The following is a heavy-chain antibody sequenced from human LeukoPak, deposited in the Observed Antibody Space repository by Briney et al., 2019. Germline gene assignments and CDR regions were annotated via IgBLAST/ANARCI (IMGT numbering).Heavy chain of an antibody. CDR2: IGTAGDT. CDR3: ARVNEGTFDY. J-gene: IGHJ4*02. V-gene: IGHV3-13*01. Sequence: GGSLRLPCAASGFTFSSYDMHWVRQAPGKGLEWVSAIGTAGDTYYPGSVKGRFTISKENAKNSLYLQMNSLRAGDTAVYYCARVNEGTFDYWGQGTLVTVSS. D-gene: IGHD1-1*01. CDR1: GFTFSSYD.